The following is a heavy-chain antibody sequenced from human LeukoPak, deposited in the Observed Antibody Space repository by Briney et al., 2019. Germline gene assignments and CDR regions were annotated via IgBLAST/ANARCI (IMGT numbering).Heavy chain of an antibody. CDR2: INHSGST. CDR1: GGSFSGYY. CDR3: ARGRIAVAGSIDY. D-gene: IGHD6-13*01. J-gene: IGHJ4*02. V-gene: IGHV4-34*01. Sequence: SETLSLTCAVYGGSFSGYYWSWIRQPPGKGLEWIGEINHSGSTNYNPSLKSRVTISVDTSKNQFSLKLSSVTAADTAVYYCARGRIAVAGSIDYWGQGTLVTVSS.